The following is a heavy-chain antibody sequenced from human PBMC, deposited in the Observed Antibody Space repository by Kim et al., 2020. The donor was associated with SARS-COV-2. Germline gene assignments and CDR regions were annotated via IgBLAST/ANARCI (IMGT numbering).Heavy chain of an antibody. V-gene: IGHV2-5*01. Sequence: RNTPPLKGRATITKDTSKNQVVLTMTNMDPVDTATYYCARRSSWYGWFDPWGQGTLVTVSS. CDR3: ARRSSWYGWFDP. J-gene: IGHJ5*02. D-gene: IGHD6-13*01.